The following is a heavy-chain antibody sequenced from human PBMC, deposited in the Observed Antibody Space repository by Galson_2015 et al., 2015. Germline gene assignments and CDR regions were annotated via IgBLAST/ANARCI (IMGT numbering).Heavy chain of an antibody. CDR3: ARDANRGGEFDY. Sequence: SLRLSCAASGFTFRNYWMVWVRQTPEKGLQWVAKIKYDGSQTFYVDSVKGGFTISRDNAENSLDLQMNSLRADDTAVYYCARDANRGGEFDYWGQGALVTVSS. CDR1: GFTFRNYW. D-gene: IGHD1-14*01. V-gene: IGHV3-7*03. CDR2: IKYDGSQT. J-gene: IGHJ4*02.